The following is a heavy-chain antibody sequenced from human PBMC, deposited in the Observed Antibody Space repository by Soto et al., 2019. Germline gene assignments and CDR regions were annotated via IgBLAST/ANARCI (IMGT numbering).Heavy chain of an antibody. CDR3: ARVKFGDPFDF. CDR2: FNPANQNT. D-gene: IGHD2-21*02. J-gene: IGHJ4*02. CDR1: GYTFSNYG. Sequence: QVQLVQSGTEVKRPGASVKVSCKASGYTFSNYGVSWMRQAPGPGLEWVGWFNPANQNTNYEQKFQDRVSMTADTSTGTAYMELRGLRSDDTAVYYFARVKFGDPFDFWGQGTLGTVSS. V-gene: IGHV1-18*01.